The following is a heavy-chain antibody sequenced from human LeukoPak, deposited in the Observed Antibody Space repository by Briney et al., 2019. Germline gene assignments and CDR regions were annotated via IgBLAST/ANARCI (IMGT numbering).Heavy chain of an antibody. J-gene: IGHJ3*02. D-gene: IGHD5-24*01. CDR3: ARVRDGYNDAYDI. Sequence: GASVTVSCKASGYTFNNYNIHWVRQAPGQGLEWMGIVNPSGDSTNYAQNFQGRVTMTGDTSTSTVYMELSSLRSEDTAVYYCARVRDGYNDAYDIWGQGTMVTVSS. CDR2: VNPSGDST. V-gene: IGHV1-46*02. CDR1: GYTFNNYN.